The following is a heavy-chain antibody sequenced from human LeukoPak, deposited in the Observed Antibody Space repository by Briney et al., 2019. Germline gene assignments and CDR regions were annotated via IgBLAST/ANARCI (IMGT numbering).Heavy chain of an antibody. D-gene: IGHD4-17*01. CDR1: GGSISSSSYY. CDR3: ASIDYGESLDY. J-gene: IGHJ4*02. CDR2: IYYSGST. Sequence: PSGTLSLTCTVSGGSISSSSYYWGWIRQPPGKGLGWIRSIYYSGSTYYNPSLQSRVTISQDTSKNQFSLKLSSVTAADTAVYYCASIDYGESLDYWGQGTLVTVSS. V-gene: IGHV4-39*01.